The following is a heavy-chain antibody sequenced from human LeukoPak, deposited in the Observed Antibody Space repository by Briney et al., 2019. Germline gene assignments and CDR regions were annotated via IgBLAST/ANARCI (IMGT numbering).Heavy chain of an antibody. CDR3: AKGVIYYYDSSGFPAYFDY. CDR1: GFTFSSYA. Sequence: PGGSLRLSCAASGFTFSSYAMSWVRQAPGKGLEWVSAISGSGGSTYYADSVKGRFTISRDNSKNTLYLQMNSLRAGDTAVYYCAKGVIYYYDSSGFPAYFDYWGQGTLVTVSS. J-gene: IGHJ4*02. CDR2: ISGSGGST. D-gene: IGHD3-22*01. V-gene: IGHV3-23*01.